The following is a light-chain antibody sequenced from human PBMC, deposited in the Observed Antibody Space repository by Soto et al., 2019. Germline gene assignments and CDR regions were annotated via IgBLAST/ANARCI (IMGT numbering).Light chain of an antibody. CDR1: QSVSSSY. CDR2: GAS. Sequence: EIVLTQSPGTLSLSPGERATLSCRASQSVSSSYLAWYQQKPGQAPRLLIYGASSRATGIPDRFSGSGSGTAFTLTISRLEPEDFAVYYCHQYDSSPLTFAGGTKVQIK. V-gene: IGKV3-20*01. J-gene: IGKJ4*01. CDR3: HQYDSSPLT.